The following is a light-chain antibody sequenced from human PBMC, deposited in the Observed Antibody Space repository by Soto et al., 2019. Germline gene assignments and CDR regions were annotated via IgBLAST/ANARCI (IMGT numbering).Light chain of an antibody. Sequence: IHMTQSPSTLSAYVRDRVTITCRASQNVNNWLAWYQQKPEKAPKALIYRVSNLESGVPSRFSGSGSGTEFTITISSLQPDDFATYYSQQYNSYSWTFGQGTKVDIK. J-gene: IGKJ1*01. CDR3: QQYNSYSWT. CDR1: QNVNNW. CDR2: RVS. V-gene: IGKV1-5*03.